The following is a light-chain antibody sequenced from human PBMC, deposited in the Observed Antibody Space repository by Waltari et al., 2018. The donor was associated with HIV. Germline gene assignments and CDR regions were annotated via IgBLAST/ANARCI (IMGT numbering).Light chain of an antibody. J-gene: IGLJ3*02. CDR3: TSYATSMKTVM. CDR2: DVS. V-gene: IGLV2-14*03. CDR1: GSDIGVYKY. Sequence: QSALTQPASVSGSPGQSITISCTATGSDIGVYKYVSWYQQHPGKAPKLLIYDVSDRPSGVSNRFSGSGSGSTASLTISGLQAEDEADYYCTSYATSMKTVMFGGGTKLTVL.